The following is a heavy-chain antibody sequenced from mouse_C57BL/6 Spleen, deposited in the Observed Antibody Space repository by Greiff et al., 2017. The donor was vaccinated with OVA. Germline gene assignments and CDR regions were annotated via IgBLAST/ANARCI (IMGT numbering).Heavy chain of an antibody. D-gene: IGHD1-1*01. J-gene: IGHJ3*01. CDR2: IDPEDGET. CDR3: ARSGYGSSPWFAY. Sequence: EVKLVESGAELVKPGASVKLSCTASGFNITDYYMHWVKQRTEQGLEWIGRIDPEDGETKYAPKLQGKATITADTSYNTAYLQLSSLTSEDTAVYYCARSGYGSSPWFAYWGQGTLVTVSA. V-gene: IGHV14-2*01. CDR1: GFNITDYY.